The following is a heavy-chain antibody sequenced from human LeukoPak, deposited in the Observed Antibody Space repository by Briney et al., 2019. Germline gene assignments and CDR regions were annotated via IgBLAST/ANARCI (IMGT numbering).Heavy chain of an antibody. CDR3: ARDYRAPYYHAMDV. D-gene: IGHD1-26*01. J-gene: IGHJ6*02. CDR2: IRSNSDTI. V-gene: IGHV3-48*02. CDR1: GFTFSSYE. Sequence: GGSLRLSCVGSGFTFSSYEMNWVRQAPGKGLEWVSYIRSNSDTIYYADSVKGRFTISRDNAKNSLYLQMNSLRDEDTAVYYCARDYRAPYYHAMDVWGQGTTVTVSS.